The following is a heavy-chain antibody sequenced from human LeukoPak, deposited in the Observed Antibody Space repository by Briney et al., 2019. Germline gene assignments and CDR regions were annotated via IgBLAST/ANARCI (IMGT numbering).Heavy chain of an antibody. CDR3: ARYQYLSGYGMDV. J-gene: IGHJ6*02. D-gene: IGHD3-10*01. CDR2: IIPIFGIA. V-gene: IGHV1-69*04. CDR1: GGTFSSYA. Sequence: ASVKVSCKASGGTFSSYAISWVRQAPGQGLEWMGRIIPIFGIANYAQKFQGRVTITAGKSTSTAYMELSSLRSEDTAVYYCARYQYLSGYGMDVWGQGTTVTVSS.